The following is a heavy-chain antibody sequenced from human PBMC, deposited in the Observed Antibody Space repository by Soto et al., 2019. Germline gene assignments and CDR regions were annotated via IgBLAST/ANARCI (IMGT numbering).Heavy chain of an antibody. V-gene: IGHV4-30-4*01. CDR2: IYYSGRT. Sequence: SATLSLTCTVSGGSISSDYYYWSWIRQPPGKGLEWIGYIYYSGRTAYNPSLKSRTIISIDTSKNQFSLSLNSLNAADTAVYYCAGELSNSPEYFDFWGLGTLVTVSS. D-gene: IGHD6-6*01. CDR3: AGELSNSPEYFDF. CDR1: GGSISSDYYY. J-gene: IGHJ4*02.